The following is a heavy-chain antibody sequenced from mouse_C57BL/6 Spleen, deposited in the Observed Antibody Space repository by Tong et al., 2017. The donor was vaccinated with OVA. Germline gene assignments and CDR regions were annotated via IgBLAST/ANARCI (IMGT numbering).Heavy chain of an antibody. CDR2: IWSDGST. V-gene: IGHV2-6*03. J-gene: IGHJ4*01. CDR3: ARGLQGNAMDY. CDR1: GFSLTSYG. D-gene: IGHD6-1*01. Sequence: VQLQESGPGLVAPSQSLSITCTVSGFSLTSYGVSWVRQPPGKGLEWLVVIWSDGSTTYNSALKSRLSISKDNSKSQVFFKMNSLQTDDTARYYCARGLQGNAMDYWGQGTSVTVSS.